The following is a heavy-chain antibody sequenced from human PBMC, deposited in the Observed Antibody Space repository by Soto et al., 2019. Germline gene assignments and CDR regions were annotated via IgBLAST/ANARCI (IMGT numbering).Heavy chain of an antibody. Sequence: ASVKVSCKASGGTFSSYAISWVRQAPGQGLEWMGGIIPIFGTANYAQKFQGRVTITADKSTSTAYMELSSLRSEDTAVYYCAAGGQWELLPLDPWGQGTLVTVSS. J-gene: IGHJ5*02. V-gene: IGHV1-69*06. D-gene: IGHD1-26*01. CDR3: AAGGQWELLPLDP. CDR1: GGTFSSYA. CDR2: IIPIFGTA.